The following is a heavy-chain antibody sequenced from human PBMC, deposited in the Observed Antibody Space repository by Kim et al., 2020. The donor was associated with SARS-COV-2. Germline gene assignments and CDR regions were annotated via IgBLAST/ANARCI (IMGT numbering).Heavy chain of an antibody. J-gene: IGHJ6*02. V-gene: IGHV1-18*01. CDR2: NT. D-gene: IGHD5-18*01. CDR3: AGTWIQPLDV. Sequence: NTNYAPKLPGRVTMTTDTSTSTAYMELRSLRSDDTAVYYCAGTWIQPLDVWGQGTTVTVSS.